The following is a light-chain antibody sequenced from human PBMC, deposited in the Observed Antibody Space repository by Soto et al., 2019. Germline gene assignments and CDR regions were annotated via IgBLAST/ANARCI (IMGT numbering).Light chain of an antibody. Sequence: EIVMTHSPATLSVSPGERATLSCRASQSISSNLAWYQQKPGQAPRLLIYGASTRATGIPARFSGSGSGTEFTLSISSLQSEDFAVYYCQHYDNWPPWMFGQGTKVDIK. CDR1: QSISSN. J-gene: IGKJ1*01. CDR3: QHYDNWPPWM. CDR2: GAS. V-gene: IGKV3-15*01.